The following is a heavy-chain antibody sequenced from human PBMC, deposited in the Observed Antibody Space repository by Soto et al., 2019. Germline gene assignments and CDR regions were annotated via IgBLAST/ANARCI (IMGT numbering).Heavy chain of an antibody. CDR2: IWYDGSNK. Sequence: GGSLRLSCAASGFTFSSYGMHWVRQAPGKGLERVAVIWYDGSNKYYADSVKGRFTISRDNSKNTLYLQMNSLRAEDTAVYYCAIDSWVRKYGVVYYYYGMDVWGQGTTVTVSS. CDR1: GFTFSSYG. CDR3: AIDSWVRKYGVVYYYYGMDV. J-gene: IGHJ6*02. D-gene: IGHD4-17*01. V-gene: IGHV3-33*01.